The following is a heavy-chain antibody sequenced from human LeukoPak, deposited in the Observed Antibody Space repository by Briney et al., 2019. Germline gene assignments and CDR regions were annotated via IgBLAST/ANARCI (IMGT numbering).Heavy chain of an antibody. CDR3: AKVRAAAGNTYYYYYMDV. V-gene: IGHV3-30*18. J-gene: IGHJ6*03. D-gene: IGHD6-13*01. CDR2: ISYDGSNK. Sequence: GGSLRLSCAASGFTFSNYGMHWVHQDPGKGLEWVAVISYDGSNKYYADSVKGRFTISRDNSKNTLYLQMNSLRAEDTAVYYCAKVRAAAGNTYYYYYMDVWGKGTTVTVSS. CDR1: GFTFSNYG.